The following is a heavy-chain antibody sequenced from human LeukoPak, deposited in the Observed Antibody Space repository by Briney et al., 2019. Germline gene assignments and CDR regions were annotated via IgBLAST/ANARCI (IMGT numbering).Heavy chain of an antibody. Sequence: SETLSLTCTVSGGSISSSSYYWGWIRQPPGKGLEWIGSIYYSGSTYYNPSLESRVTISVDTSKNQFSLKLSSVTAADTAVYYCARAVGPDRPFDYWGLGTLVTVPS. CDR3: ARAVGPDRPFDY. J-gene: IGHJ4*02. V-gene: IGHV4-39*07. CDR2: IYYSGST. D-gene: IGHD1-14*01. CDR1: GGSISSSSYY.